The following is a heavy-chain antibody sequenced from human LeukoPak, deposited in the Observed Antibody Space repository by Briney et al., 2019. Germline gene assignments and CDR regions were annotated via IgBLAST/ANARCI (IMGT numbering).Heavy chain of an antibody. D-gene: IGHD3-22*01. J-gene: IGHJ4*02. CDR2: ISYDGSNK. CDR3: AREGNYYDSSGYNTPFFDY. CDR1: GFTFSYYG. V-gene: IGHV3-30*03. Sequence: HAGRSLRLSCAASGFTFSYYGMHWVRQAPGKGLEWVAVISYDGSNKYYADSVKGRFTISRDNSKNTLYLQMNSLRAEDTAVYYCAREGNYYDSSGYNTPFFDYWGQGTLVTVSS.